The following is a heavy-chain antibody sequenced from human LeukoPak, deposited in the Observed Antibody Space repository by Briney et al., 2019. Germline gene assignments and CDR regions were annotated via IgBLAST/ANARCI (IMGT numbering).Heavy chain of an antibody. D-gene: IGHD2-2*02. V-gene: IGHV3-30*18. CDR1: GFTFGNYA. CDR3: AKDEVGRYCSSTSCYSRFDY. J-gene: IGHJ4*02. Sequence: GRSLRLSCAASGFTFGNYAMHWVRQAPGKGLEWVAVISFAGNGEFYADSVKGRFTISRDNSKNTLYLQMNSLRPEDTAMYYCAKDEVGRYCSSTSCYSRFDYWGQGTLVTVSS. CDR2: ISFAGNGE.